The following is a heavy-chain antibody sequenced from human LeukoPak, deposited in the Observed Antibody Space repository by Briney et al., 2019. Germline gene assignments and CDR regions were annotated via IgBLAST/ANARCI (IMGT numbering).Heavy chain of an antibody. CDR1: GFTFSSYS. Sequence: PGGSLRLSCAASGFTFSSYSMNWVRQAPGKELEWVSSISSSSSYIYYADSVKGRFTISRDNSKNTLYLQMNSLRAEDTAVYYCARGGDIVVVPAAVDYYMDVWGKGTTVTVSS. J-gene: IGHJ6*03. CDR2: ISSSSSYI. V-gene: IGHV3-21*01. CDR3: ARGGDIVVVPAAVDYYMDV. D-gene: IGHD2-2*01.